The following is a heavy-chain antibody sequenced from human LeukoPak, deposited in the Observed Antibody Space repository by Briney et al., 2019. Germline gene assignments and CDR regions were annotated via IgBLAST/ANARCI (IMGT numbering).Heavy chain of an antibody. D-gene: IGHD2-2*01. CDR2: ISNSGSTI. J-gene: IGHJ3*02. V-gene: IGHV3-11*04. Sequence: GGSLRLSCAASGFTFSDHYMNWIRQAPGKGLEWVSYISNSGSTIYYADSVKGRFTISRDNAKNSLYLQMNSLRAEDTAVYYCARVGYCSSTSCLVSAFDIWGQGTMVTVSS. CDR3: ARVGYCSSTSCLVSAFDI. CDR1: GFTFSDHY.